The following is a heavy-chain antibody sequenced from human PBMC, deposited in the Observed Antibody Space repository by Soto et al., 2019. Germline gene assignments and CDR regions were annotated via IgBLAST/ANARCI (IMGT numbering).Heavy chain of an antibody. V-gene: IGHV1-3*01. D-gene: IGHD1-26*01. CDR3: ARDLSGDSYYYYYYVMDV. CDR1: RYIFSNYV. CDR2: INAGNANR. J-gene: IGHJ6*02. Sequence: ASVKVSCKASRYIFSNYVLHWVRQAPGQRLEWMGWINAGNANRKYSQKFQGRVTFTRDTSATTAYMELSSLRSEDTAVYYCARDLSGDSYYYYYYVMDVWGQGTTVTV.